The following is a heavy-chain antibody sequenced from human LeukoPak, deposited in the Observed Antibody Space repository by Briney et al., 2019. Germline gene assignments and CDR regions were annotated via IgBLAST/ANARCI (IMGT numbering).Heavy chain of an antibody. CDR3: AKDIQCTY. CDR2: ISGSGGNT. CDR1: GFTFSSSA. D-gene: IGHD2-21*01. Sequence: GGSLRLSCAASGFTFSSSAMTWVRQAPGKGLEWVSLISGSGGNTYYADSVKGRFTISRDNSKNTLYLQMNSLRAEDTAVYYCAKDIQCTYWGQGTLVTVST. J-gene: IGHJ4*02. V-gene: IGHV3-23*01.